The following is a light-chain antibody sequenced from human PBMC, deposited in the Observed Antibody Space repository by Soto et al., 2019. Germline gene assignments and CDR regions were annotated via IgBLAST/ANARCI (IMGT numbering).Light chain of an antibody. CDR1: SSDVGGYDY. J-gene: IGLJ1*01. Sequence: QSVLTQPASVSGSPGLSITISCTGTSSDVGGYDYVSWYQQHPGKAPKLMIYEVSNRPSGVSNRFSGSKSGDTASLTISGLQPEDEADYYCSSYTGSDTPYVFGTGTKVTVL. V-gene: IGLV2-14*01. CDR3: SSYTGSDTPYV. CDR2: EVS.